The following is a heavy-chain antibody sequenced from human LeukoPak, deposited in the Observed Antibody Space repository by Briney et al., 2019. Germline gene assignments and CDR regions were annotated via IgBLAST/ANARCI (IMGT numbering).Heavy chain of an antibody. Sequence: GGSLRLSCAASGFTFSSYSMNWVCQAPGKGLEWVSSISSSSSYIYYADSVKGRFTISRDNAKNSLYLQMSSLRAEDAAVYYCARDYGIAAAGYYFDYWGQGTLVTVSS. J-gene: IGHJ4*02. D-gene: IGHD6-13*01. CDR1: GFTFSSYS. CDR3: ARDYGIAAAGYYFDY. CDR2: ISSSSSYI. V-gene: IGHV3-21*01.